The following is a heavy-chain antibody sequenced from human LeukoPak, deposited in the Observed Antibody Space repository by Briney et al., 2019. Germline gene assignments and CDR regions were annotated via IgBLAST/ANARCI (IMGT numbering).Heavy chain of an antibody. D-gene: IGHD3-22*01. CDR1: GFTVSSNY. V-gene: IGHV3-53*01. CDR2: IYSGGST. Sequence: GGSLRLSCAASGFTVSSNYMSWVRQAPGKGLECVSVIYSGGSTYYADSVKSRFTISRDNSKNTLYLQMNSLRAEDTAVYYCARGDSSGYPVKDWGQGTLVTVSS. CDR3: ARGDSSGYPVKD. J-gene: IGHJ4*02.